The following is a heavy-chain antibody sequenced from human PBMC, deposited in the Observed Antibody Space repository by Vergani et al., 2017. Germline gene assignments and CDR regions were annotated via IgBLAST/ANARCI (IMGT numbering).Heavy chain of an antibody. CDR2: INPSGRST. CDR3: ARVVQYSSSPCMDV. V-gene: IGHV1-46*03. J-gene: IGHJ6*02. D-gene: IGHD6-6*01. CDR1: GYTLTSYY. Sequence: QVQLVQSGAEVKKPGASVKVCCKASGYTLTSYYMHWVRQAPVQGLEWMVIINPSGRSTSYAQKFQGRVTMNRDTTTITVYMELSSLRSEKTAVYYCARVVQYSSSPCMDVWGQGTTVTVSS.